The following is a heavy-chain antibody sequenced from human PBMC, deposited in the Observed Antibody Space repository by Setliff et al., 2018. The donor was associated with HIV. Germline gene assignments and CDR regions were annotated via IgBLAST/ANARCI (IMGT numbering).Heavy chain of an antibody. CDR1: GYTFTAYV. CDR2: INAGNGNT. D-gene: IGHD1-26*01. CDR3: ARVAPKWDLLKWFDP. Sequence: GASVKVSCKASGYTFTAYVMHWVRQAPGQRLEWMGWINAGNGNTKFSQKFQGRVTITRDTSTSTVYMELRSLRSDDTAVYYCARVAPKWDLLKWFDPWGQGTRVTVSS. V-gene: IGHV1-3*01. J-gene: IGHJ5*01.